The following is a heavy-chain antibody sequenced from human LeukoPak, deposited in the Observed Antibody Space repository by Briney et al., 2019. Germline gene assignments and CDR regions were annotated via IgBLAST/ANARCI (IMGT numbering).Heavy chain of an antibody. D-gene: IGHD6-19*01. V-gene: IGHV4-39*07. CDR3: ARKSSSSGWYLNDAFDI. CDR2: IYYSGST. Sequence: SETLSLTCTVSGGSISNSHYYWGWIRQPPGKGLEWIGNIYYSGSTYYNSSLKSRVTISVDTSKNQFSLKLSSVTAADTAVYYCARKSSSSGWYLNDAFDIWGQGTMVTVSS. CDR1: GGSISNSHYY. J-gene: IGHJ3*02.